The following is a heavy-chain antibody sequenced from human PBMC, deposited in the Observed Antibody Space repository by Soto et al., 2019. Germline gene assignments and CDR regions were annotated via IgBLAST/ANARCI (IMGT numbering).Heavy chain of an antibody. D-gene: IGHD3-10*01. V-gene: IGHV1-2*04. CDR1: GYTFTGYY. J-gene: IGHJ5*02. Sequence: ASVKVSCKASGYTFTGYYMHWVRQAPGQGLEWMGWINPNSGGTNYAQKFQGWVTMTTDTSTSTAYMELRSLRSDDTAVYYCARGVGSGSYYNQYNWFDPWGQGTLVTVSS. CDR2: INPNSGGT. CDR3: ARGVGSGSYYNQYNWFDP.